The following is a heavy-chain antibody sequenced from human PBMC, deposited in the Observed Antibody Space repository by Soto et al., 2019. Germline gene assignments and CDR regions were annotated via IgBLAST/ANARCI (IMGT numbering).Heavy chain of an antibody. Sequence: QVQLQQWGAGLLKPSETLSITCAVYGGSFSGYYWSWIRQPPGKGLEWIGEINHSGSTNYNPSLKSRVTISVDTSKNQFSLKLSSVTAADTAVYYCARDSSNYYYGMDVWGQGTTVTVSS. D-gene: IGHD4-4*01. CDR3: ARDSSNYYYGMDV. J-gene: IGHJ6*02. V-gene: IGHV4-34*01. CDR1: GGSFSGYY. CDR2: INHSGST.